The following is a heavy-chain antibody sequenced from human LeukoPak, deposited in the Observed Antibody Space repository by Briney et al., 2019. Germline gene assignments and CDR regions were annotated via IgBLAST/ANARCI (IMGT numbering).Heavy chain of an antibody. CDR2: INPNSGGA. CDR3: AKGRIMAGRKSPTYPWPDP. J-gene: IGHJ5*02. V-gene: IGHV1-2*02. CDR1: GYTFTGYY. Sequence: ASVKVSCKASGYTFTGYYIHWVRQAPGQGLEWVGWINPNSGGAKYAQKFQDRVTMTRDTSISTAYMGLSRLRSDDTAVYYCAKGRIMAGRKSPTYPWPDPWGQGTLVTVSS. D-gene: IGHD2-8*01.